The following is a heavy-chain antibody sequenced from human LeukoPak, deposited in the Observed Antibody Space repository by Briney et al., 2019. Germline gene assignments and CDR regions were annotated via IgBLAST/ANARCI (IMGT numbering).Heavy chain of an antibody. V-gene: IGHV1-18*01. CDR1: GYTFTSYG. D-gene: IGHD3-10*01. CDR3: ARDYYGSGSYYRTRKATPIDY. Sequence: GASVKVSCKASGYTFTSYGISWVRQAPGQGLEWMGWISAYNGNTNYAQKLQGRVTMTTDTSTSTAYMELRSLRSDDTAVYYCARDYYGSGSYYRTRKATPIDYWGQGILVTVSS. J-gene: IGHJ4*02. CDR2: ISAYNGNT.